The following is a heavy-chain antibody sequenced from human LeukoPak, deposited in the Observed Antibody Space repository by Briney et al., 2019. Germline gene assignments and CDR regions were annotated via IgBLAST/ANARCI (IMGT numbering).Heavy chain of an antibody. CDR1: GYTFTSYD. V-gene: IGHV1-8*01. Sequence: ASVKVSCKASGYTFTSYDINWVRQATGQGLEWMGWMNPNSGNTGYAQKFQGRVTMTRNTSISTAYMELSSLRAEDTAVYYCAKDRWLKTPYYFDYWGQGTLVTVSS. J-gene: IGHJ4*02. CDR2: MNPNSGNT. CDR3: AKDRWLKTPYYFDY. D-gene: IGHD3-22*01.